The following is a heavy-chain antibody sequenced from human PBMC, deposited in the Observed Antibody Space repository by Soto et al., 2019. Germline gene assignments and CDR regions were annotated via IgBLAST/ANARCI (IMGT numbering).Heavy chain of an antibody. Sequence: EVQVVETGGGLIQPGGSLRLYCAASGLIVSTNYMNWVRQAPGKGLEWVSVLYSGGSTQYAGAVKGQFIISRDNSKNTLYLQLNSLRAGDTAVSDYASDRPADGRYAFDIWVHGTMVTVSS. CDR2: LYSGGST. V-gene: IGHV3-53*02. CDR3: ASDRPADGRYAFDI. CDR1: GLIVSTNY. J-gene: IGHJ3*02.